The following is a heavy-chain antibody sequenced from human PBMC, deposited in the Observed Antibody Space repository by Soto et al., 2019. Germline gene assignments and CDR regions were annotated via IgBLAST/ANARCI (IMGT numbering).Heavy chain of an antibody. CDR3: ARDYSSSWSKVNYYYYGMDV. CDR1: GFTFSSYS. Sequence: GGSLRLSCAASGFTFSSYSMNWVRQAPGKGLEWVSSISSSSSYIYYADSVKGRFTISRDNAKNSLYLQMNSLRAEDTAVDYRARDYSSSWSKVNYYYYGMDVWGQGTTVTVSS. CDR2: ISSSSSYI. D-gene: IGHD6-13*01. V-gene: IGHV3-21*01. J-gene: IGHJ6*02.